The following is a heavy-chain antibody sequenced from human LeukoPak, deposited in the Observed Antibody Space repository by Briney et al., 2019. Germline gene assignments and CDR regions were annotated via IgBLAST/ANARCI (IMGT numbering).Heavy chain of an antibody. CDR1: RFTVSTNY. J-gene: IGHJ4*02. Sequence: GGSLRLPCAVSRFTVSTNYMSWARQAPGKGLEWVSVIYSGGSTYYADSVKGRFTISRDNSKNTLYLQMNSLRAEDTAVYYCARGRGSYYFDYWGQGTLVTVSS. D-gene: IGHD1-26*01. CDR3: ARGRGSYYFDY. V-gene: IGHV3-53*01. CDR2: IYSGGST.